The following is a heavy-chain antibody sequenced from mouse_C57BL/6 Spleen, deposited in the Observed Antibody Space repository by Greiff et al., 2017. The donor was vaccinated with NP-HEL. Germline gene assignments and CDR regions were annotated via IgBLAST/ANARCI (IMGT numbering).Heavy chain of an antibody. J-gene: IGHJ4*01. D-gene: IGHD3-2*02. CDR3: ARGGSSGYDYAMDY. CDR1: GYTFTSYW. CDR2: IHPNSGST. V-gene: IGHV1-64*01. Sequence: QVQLQQPGAELVKPGASVKLSCKASGYTFTSYWMHWVKQRPGQGLEWIGMIHPNSGSTNYNEKFKSKATLTVDKSSSTAYMQLSSLTSEDSAVYDCARGGSSGYDYAMDYWGQGTSVTVSS.